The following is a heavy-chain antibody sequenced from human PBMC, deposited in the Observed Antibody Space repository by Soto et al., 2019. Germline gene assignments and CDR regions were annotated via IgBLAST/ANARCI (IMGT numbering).Heavy chain of an antibody. D-gene: IGHD2-2*01. CDR2: VIPILGMA. Sequence: QVQLVQSGAEVKKPGSSVKVSCEASGGTFSSYSFSWVRQAPGQGLEWMGRVIPILGMANDAQKFQARVTITADKSTRTVYMERSSLRSEDTAVYYCARGGAVVVPGAVDRHNWFDPWGQGTLVTVSS. J-gene: IGHJ5*02. CDR1: GGTFSSYS. V-gene: IGHV1-69*02. CDR3: ARGGAVVVPGAVDRHNWFDP.